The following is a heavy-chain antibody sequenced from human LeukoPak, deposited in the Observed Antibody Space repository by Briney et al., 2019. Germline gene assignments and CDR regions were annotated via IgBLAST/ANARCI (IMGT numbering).Heavy chain of an antibody. D-gene: IGHD3-22*01. CDR3: AKAPYLSSGS. J-gene: IGHJ3*01. CDR2: IDHSGAT. V-gene: IGHV4-34*01. CDR1: GGSFSGYY. Sequence: SETLSLTCAVYGGSFSGYYWSWIRQPPGKGLEWIGEIDHSGATNYNPSLWSRVTLSLGTSKNQFSLTLSSITAADTAVYYCAKAPYLSSGSWGQGTMVTVSS.